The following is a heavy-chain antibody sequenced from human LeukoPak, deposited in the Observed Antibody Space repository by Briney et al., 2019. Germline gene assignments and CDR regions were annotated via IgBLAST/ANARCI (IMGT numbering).Heavy chain of an antibody. CDR3: ARAPEDYLNWFDP. CDR1: GFTFSSYW. CDR2: ISSSSSTI. D-gene: IGHD2/OR15-2a*01. Sequence: PGGSLRLSCAASGFTFSSYWMTWVRQAPGKGLEWVSYISSSSSTIYYADSVKGRFTISRDNAKNSLYLQMNSLRAEDTAVYYCARAPEDYLNWFDPWGQGTLVTVSS. V-gene: IGHV3-48*01. J-gene: IGHJ5*02.